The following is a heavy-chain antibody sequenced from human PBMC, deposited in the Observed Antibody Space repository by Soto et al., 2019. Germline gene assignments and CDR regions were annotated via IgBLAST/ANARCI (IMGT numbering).Heavy chain of an antibody. V-gene: IGHV3-23*01. J-gene: IGHJ3*02. CDR1: GFTFSSYA. D-gene: IGHD3-10*01. CDR3: AKGPDPGAFDI. Sequence: EVQLLESGGGLIQPGGSLRLSCAASGFTFSSYAMSWVRQAPGKGLEWVSTFRGNGDGTYYADSVRGRFTVSRDNSKNTLYLQMNGLRGGDTAIYDCAKGPDPGAFDIWGQGTMVTVSS. CDR2: FRGNGDGT.